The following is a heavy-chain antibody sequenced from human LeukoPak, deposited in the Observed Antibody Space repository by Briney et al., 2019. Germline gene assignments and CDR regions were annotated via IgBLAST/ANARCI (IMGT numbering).Heavy chain of an antibody. CDR3: VRNLRTYDY. D-gene: IGHD1-14*01. J-gene: IGHJ4*02. CDR1: GGSISSSSYY. Sequence: SETLSLTCTVSGGSISSSSYYWSWLRQPPGKGLEWIGYVYYTGNTNYNPSLKSRVTISVDTSKNQFSLKLGSVTAADTAVYYCVRNLRTYDYWGQGTLVTVSS. V-gene: IGHV4-61*01. CDR2: VYYTGNT.